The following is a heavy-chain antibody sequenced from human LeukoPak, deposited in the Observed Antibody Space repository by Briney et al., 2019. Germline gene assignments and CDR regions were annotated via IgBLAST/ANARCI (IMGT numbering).Heavy chain of an antibody. V-gene: IGHV3-74*01. CDR2: VTHDGSDT. CDR1: GFTFNYCW. Sequence: GGSLRLSCAASGFTFNYCWMHWFRQAPGKGLVWVSRVTHDGSDTYYADSVKGRFTISRDNSKNTLYLQMNSLRAEDTAVYYCAKDLYSSSWFDPWGQGTLVTVSS. J-gene: IGHJ5*02. CDR3: AKDLYSSSWFDP. D-gene: IGHD6-13*01.